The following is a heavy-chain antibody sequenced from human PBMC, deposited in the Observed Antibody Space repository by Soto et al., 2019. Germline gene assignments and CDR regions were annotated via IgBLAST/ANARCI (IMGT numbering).Heavy chain of an antibody. Sequence: ESGGGLVQPGGSLRLSCSASGFTFSSYDMHWVRQGPGKGLEWVSAIGTAGDTNYAGSVKGRFTISRENAKNSLYLQMNSLRAGDTAIYFCAREIGPTLFDYWGQGTLVTVSS. CDR2: IGTAGDT. CDR1: GFTFSSYD. CDR3: AREIGPTLFDY. D-gene: IGHD3-22*01. V-gene: IGHV3-13*04. J-gene: IGHJ4*02.